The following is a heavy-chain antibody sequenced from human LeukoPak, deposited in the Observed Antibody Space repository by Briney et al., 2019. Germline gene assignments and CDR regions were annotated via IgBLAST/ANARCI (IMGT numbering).Heavy chain of an antibody. CDR2: IFSDGNA. CDR3: ARDHYGLTSYPNP. D-gene: IGHD3-10*01. CDR1: GFTVSSNY. Sequence: GGSLRLSCAASGFTVSSNYMSWVRQAPGKGLEWVSVIFSDGNAFYADSVKGRFTISRDNSKNTLYLQMNSLRAEDTAVYYCARDHYGLTSYPNPWGQGTLVTVSS. J-gene: IGHJ5*02. V-gene: IGHV3-66*01.